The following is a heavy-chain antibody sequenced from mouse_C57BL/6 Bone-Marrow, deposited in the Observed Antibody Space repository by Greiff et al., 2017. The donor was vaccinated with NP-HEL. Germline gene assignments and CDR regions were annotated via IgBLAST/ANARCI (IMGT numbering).Heavy chain of an antibody. V-gene: IGHV3-6*01. J-gene: IGHJ3*01. CDR3: ARDDYDSWFAY. CDR2: ISYDGSN. D-gene: IGHD2-4*01. Sequence: EVQRVESGPGLVKPSQSLSLTCSVTGYSITSGYYWNWIRQFPGNKLEWMGYISYDGSNNYNPSLKNRISITRDTSKNQFFLKLNSLTTEDPATYYCARDDYDSWFAYWGQGTLVTVSA. CDR1: GYSITSGYY.